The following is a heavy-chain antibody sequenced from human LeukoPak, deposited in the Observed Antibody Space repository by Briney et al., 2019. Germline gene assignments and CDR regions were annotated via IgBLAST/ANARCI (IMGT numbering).Heavy chain of an antibody. V-gene: IGHV4-59*11. D-gene: IGHD5-24*01. J-gene: IGHJ6*02. CDR2: VHHTGVT. Sequence: SETLSITCSVSGGSFTSLHWKWVRQHPGKGLEYVGYVHHTGVTNYNPSLRGRVSVSMDASKNQFYLKLNSVTAADTAIYYCVRSATIAVFRYGMDVWGQGTTVTVSS. CDR3: VRSATIAVFRYGMDV. CDR1: GGSFTSLH.